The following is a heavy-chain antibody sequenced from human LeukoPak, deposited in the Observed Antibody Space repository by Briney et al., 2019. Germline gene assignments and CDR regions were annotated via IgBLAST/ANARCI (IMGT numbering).Heavy chain of an antibody. J-gene: IGHJ6*02. Sequence: ASVMVSCKASGHTVTGYHVHRVRQAPGQWLELMGRINPNSGVTNYAQKFQGRVTMTRHTSITTAHMELSRLRSDDTAVYYCARDRSGILGYYYNGMDVWGQGTTVTVSS. CDR2: INPNSGVT. CDR1: GHTVTGYH. CDR3: ARDRSGILGYYYNGMDV. V-gene: IGHV1-2*06. D-gene: IGHD3-10*01.